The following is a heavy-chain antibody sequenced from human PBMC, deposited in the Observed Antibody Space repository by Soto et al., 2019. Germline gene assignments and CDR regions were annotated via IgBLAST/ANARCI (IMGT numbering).Heavy chain of an antibody. CDR1: GFTFSNAW. Sequence: GGSLRLSCAASGFTFSNAWMNWVRQAPGKGLEWVGRIKSKTDGGTTDYAAPVKGRFTISRDDSKNTLYLQMNSLKTEDTAVYYCTTGLYYYGSGSYSTIDAFDIWGQGTMVTVSS. CDR2: IKSKTDGGTT. CDR3: TTGLYYYGSGSYSTIDAFDI. D-gene: IGHD3-10*01. J-gene: IGHJ3*02. V-gene: IGHV3-15*07.